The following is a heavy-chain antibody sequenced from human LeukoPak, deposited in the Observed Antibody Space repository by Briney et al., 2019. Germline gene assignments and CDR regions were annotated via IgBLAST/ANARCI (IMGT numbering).Heavy chain of an antibody. CDR2: IYYSGST. V-gene: IGHV4-39*07. Sequence: PSETLSLTCTVSGGSISSSSYYWGWIRQPPGKGLEWIGSIYYSGSTYYNPSLKSRVTISVDTSKNQFSLKLSSVTAADTAVYYCARVRVGFGEYYFDYWGQGTLVTVSS. D-gene: IGHD3-10*01. CDR3: ARVRVGFGEYYFDY. CDR1: GGSISSSSYY. J-gene: IGHJ4*02.